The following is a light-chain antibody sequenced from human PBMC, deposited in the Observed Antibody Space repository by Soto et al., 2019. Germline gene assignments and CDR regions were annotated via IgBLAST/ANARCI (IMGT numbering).Light chain of an antibody. V-gene: IGKV1-5*03. CDR1: QSISSW. J-gene: IGKJ3*01. Sequence: DIQMTQSPSTLSASVGDRVTITCRASQSISSWLAWYQQKPGKAPKLLIYKASSLESGVPSRFSGSGSGTECTLTISSLQPDDFATYYCQQYNSYPLTFGPGTKVDIK. CDR2: KAS. CDR3: QQYNSYPLT.